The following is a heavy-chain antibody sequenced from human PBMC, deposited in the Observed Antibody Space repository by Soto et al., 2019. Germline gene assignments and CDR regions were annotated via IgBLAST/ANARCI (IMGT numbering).Heavy chain of an antibody. CDR2: IYQSGST. CDR3: AKDRLWGSSDRGAPDDFEV. J-gene: IGHJ3*01. CDR1: SGSISSRNW. Sequence: PSETLSLTCTVSSGSISSRNWWSWLRQSPTKGLEWIGEIYQSGSTNYNPSLESRVTISVDKSKNQFSLELTSVTAADTAVYYCAKDRLWGSSDRGAPDDFEVWGQGTMVTVSS. V-gene: IGHV4-4*02. D-gene: IGHD6-6*01.